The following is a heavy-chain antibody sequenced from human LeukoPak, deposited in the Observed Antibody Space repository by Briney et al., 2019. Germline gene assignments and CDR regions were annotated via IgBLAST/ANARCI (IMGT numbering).Heavy chain of an antibody. CDR2: ISSSGSTI. D-gene: IGHD5-18*01. CDR3: ARNTAMVHVLDY. Sequence: GGSLRLSCAASGFTFSSYEMNWVRQAPGKGLEWGSYISSSGSTIYYADSVKGRFTISRDNAKNSLYLQMNSLRAEDTAVYYCARNTAMVHVLDYWGQGTLVTVSS. V-gene: IGHV3-48*03. J-gene: IGHJ4*02. CDR1: GFTFSSYE.